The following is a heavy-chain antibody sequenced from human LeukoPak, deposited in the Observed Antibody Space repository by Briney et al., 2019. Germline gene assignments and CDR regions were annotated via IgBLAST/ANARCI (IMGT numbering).Heavy chain of an antibody. CDR1: GGSISSYY. D-gene: IGHD5-12*01. V-gene: IGHV4-59*01. Sequence: SETLSLTCTVSGGSISSYYWSWIRQPPGKGLEWTGYIYYSGSTNYNPSLKSRVTISVDTSKNQFSLKLSSVTAADTAVYYCARASPEATSDYHYYGMDVWGQGTTVTVSS. J-gene: IGHJ6*02. CDR3: ARASPEATSDYHYYGMDV. CDR2: IYYSGST.